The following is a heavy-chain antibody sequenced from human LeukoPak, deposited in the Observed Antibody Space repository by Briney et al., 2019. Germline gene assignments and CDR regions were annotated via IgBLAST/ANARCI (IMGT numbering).Heavy chain of an antibody. V-gene: IGHV1-8*02. D-gene: IGHD6-13*01. CDR2: MNPNSGNT. Sequence: ASVKVSCKASGYIFTSYAMHWVRQAPGQRLEWMGWMNPNSGNTGYAQKFQGRVTMTRNTSISTAYMELSSLRAEDTALYYCARDRGCDSSSWYCPYPGNWFDPWGQGTLVTVSS. CDR3: ARDRGCDSSSWYCPYPGNWFDP. CDR1: GYIFTSYA. J-gene: IGHJ5*02.